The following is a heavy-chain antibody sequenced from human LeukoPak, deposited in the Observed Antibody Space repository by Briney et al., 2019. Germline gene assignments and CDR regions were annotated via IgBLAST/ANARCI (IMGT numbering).Heavy chain of an antibody. V-gene: IGHV3-23*01. D-gene: IGHD1-1*01. CDR2: IRSNGDTA. CDR1: GLTFSSIA. CDR3: AKGQELDDGVFDS. J-gene: IGHJ4*02. Sequence: GGSLRLSCTASGLTFSSIALTWVGQARGEGVEWVSTIRSNGDTAYNADSVNGRFTISRDNSKNTLYLQMDSLRVEDTAIYYCAKGQELDDGVFDSWGQGTLVTVSS.